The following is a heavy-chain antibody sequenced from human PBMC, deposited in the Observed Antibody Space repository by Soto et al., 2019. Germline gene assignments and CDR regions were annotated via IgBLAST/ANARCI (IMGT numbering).Heavy chain of an antibody. D-gene: IGHD6-19*01. Sequence: PSETLSLTCSVSGDSISSNYWTWIRQPPGKGLEWIGNIYYSGNTNYNPSLKSRVTISVDTSKNQFSLRLTSVTAADTAVYFCARETRMVKQWLGAFDYWGQGILVTVSS. CDR2: IYYSGNT. V-gene: IGHV4-59*13. J-gene: IGHJ4*02. CDR1: GDSISSNY. CDR3: ARETRMVKQWLGAFDY.